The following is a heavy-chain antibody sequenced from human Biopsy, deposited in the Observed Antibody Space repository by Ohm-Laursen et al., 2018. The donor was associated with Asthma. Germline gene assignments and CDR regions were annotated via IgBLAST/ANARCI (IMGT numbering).Heavy chain of an antibody. CDR3: ARDPHNSYLASLRSKFNYYYYGMDV. CDR1: GGTFSSYA. D-gene: IGHD2/OR15-2a*01. V-gene: IGHV1-69*13. J-gene: IGHJ6*02. Sequence: SVKVSCKASGGTFSSYAISWVRQAPGQGLEWMGGIIPIFGTTTYAQKFQGRVTITADESTSTAYMELSSLRSEDTAVYYCARDPHNSYLASLRSKFNYYYYGMDVWGQGTTVTVSS. CDR2: IIPIFGTT.